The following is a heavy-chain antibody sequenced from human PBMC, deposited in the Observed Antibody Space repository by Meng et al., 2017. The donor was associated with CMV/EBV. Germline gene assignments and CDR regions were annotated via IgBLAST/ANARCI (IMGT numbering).Heavy chain of an antibody. D-gene: IGHD3-22*01. CDR2: ISSSSSYI. CDR3: ARDGDYYDSVNFDY. V-gene: IGHV3-21*01. Sequence: GESLKISCAASGFTFSSYSMNWVRQAPGKGLEWVSSISSSSSYIYYADSVKGRFTISRDNAKNSLYLQMSSLRAEDTAVYYCARDGDYYDSVNFDYWGQGTLVTVSS. CDR1: GFTFSSYS. J-gene: IGHJ4*02.